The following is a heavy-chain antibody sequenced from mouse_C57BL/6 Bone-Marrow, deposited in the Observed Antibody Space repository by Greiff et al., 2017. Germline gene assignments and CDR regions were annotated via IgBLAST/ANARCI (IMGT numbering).Heavy chain of an antibody. V-gene: IGHV1-20*01. CDR3: ARNYYGSRAFAY. Sequence: EVQLQQSGPELVKPGDSVKISCKASGYSFTGYFMNWVMQSHGKSLEWIGRINPYNGDTFYNQKFKGKATLTVDKSSSTAHMELRSLTSEDSAVDYCARNYYGSRAFAYWGQGTLVTVSA. CDR2: INPYNGDT. CDR1: GYSFTGYF. J-gene: IGHJ3*01. D-gene: IGHD1-1*01.